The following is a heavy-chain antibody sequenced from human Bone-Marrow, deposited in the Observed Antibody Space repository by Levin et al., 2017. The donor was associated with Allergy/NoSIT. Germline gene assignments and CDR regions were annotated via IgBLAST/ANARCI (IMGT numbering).Heavy chain of an antibody. V-gene: IGHV1-2*06. CDR2: INPNTGGA. D-gene: IGHD2-2*01. J-gene: IGHJ5*02. Sequence: ASVKVSCKTSGYTFTGQALNWVRQAPGQGLEWMGRINPNTGGANYAQKFQGRVTMTRDTSIRTAYMELRRLRSDDTAVYYCARDEEVCSTTTCLRWFDPWGQGTLVTVSS. CDR1: GYTFTGQA. CDR3: ARDEEVCSTTTCLRWFDP.